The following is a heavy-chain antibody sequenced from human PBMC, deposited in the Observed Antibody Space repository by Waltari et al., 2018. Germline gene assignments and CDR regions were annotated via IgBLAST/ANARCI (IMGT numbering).Heavy chain of an antibody. CDR3: ARGRIYHDSSASGYYFYY. Sequence: EVQLVDSGGGLVKPGGSLRLSCSASGFTFSTYSMNWVRQVPGKGLEWVSSISSSSSSIYYADSVKGRFTISRDNAKNSLDLQMNSLRVEDTAVYYCARGRIYHDSSASGYYFYYWGQGTLVAVSS. CDR1: GFTFSTYS. V-gene: IGHV3-21*01. CDR2: ISSSSSSI. D-gene: IGHD3-22*01. J-gene: IGHJ4*02.